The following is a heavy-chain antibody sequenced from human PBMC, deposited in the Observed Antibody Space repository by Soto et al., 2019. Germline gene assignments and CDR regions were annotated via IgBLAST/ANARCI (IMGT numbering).Heavy chain of an antibody. CDR1: GYTFTSYD. D-gene: IGHD6-13*01. V-gene: IGHV1-8*01. Sequence: QVQLVQSGAEVKKPWASVKVSCKASGYTFTSYDINWVRQATGQGLEWMGWMNPNSGNTGYAQKFQGRVTMTRNTSISTAYMELSSLRSEDTAVYYCARRGYSSSWYYYYYYGMDVWGQGTTVTVSS. CDR2: MNPNSGNT. CDR3: ARRGYSSSWYYYYYYGMDV. J-gene: IGHJ6*02.